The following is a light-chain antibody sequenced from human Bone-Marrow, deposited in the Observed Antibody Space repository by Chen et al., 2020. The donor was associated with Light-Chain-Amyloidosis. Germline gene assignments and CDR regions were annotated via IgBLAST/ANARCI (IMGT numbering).Light chain of an antibody. V-gene: IGLV8-61*01. CDR2: STN. J-gene: IGLJ3*02. CDR3: VLYVGSGIWV. CDR1: SGSVSTNYY. Sequence: QTVVTQEPSFSVSPGGTVTLTCGFSSGSVSTNYYPAWYQQTPGQAPRTLIYSTNTRSSGVPDRFSGSILGNKAALTITGAQADDESDYYCVLYVGSGIWVFGGGTKLTVL.